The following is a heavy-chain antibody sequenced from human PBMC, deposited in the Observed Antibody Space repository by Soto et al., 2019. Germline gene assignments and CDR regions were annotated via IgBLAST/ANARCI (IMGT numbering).Heavy chain of an antibody. J-gene: IGHJ6*02. CDR3: ARMYSSGWDASGLARHYYYYGMDV. V-gene: IGHV1-18*01. D-gene: IGHD6-19*01. CDR2: ISAYNGNT. CDR1: GYTLTSYG. Sequence: ASVKVSCKASGYTLTSYGISWVRQAPGQGLEWMGWISAYNGNTNYAQKLQGRVTMTTATSTSTAYMELRSLRSDGTAVYYCARMYSSGWDASGLARHYYYYGMDVWGQGTTVTVSS.